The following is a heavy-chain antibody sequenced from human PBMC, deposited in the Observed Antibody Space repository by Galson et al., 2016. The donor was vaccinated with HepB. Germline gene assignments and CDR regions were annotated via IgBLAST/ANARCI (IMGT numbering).Heavy chain of an antibody. CDR3: ARDLIDMVRGVIITSAFYYGMYV. CDR1: GYTFTSYF. J-gene: IGHJ6*02. Sequence: SVKVSCKASGYTFTSYFMHWVRQAPGQGLEWMGIINPSGGSTNYAQKFQGRVTMTRDTSTSTVYMEVSSLRSDDTAVYYCARDLIDMVRGVIITSAFYYGMYVWGQGTTVTVSS. D-gene: IGHD3-10*01. CDR2: INPSGGST. V-gene: IGHV1-46*01.